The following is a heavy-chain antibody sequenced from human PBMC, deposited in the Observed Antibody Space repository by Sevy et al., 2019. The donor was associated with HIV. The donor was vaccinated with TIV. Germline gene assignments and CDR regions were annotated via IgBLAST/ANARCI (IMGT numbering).Heavy chain of an antibody. CDR3: ARMAVEWLRGYGMDV. J-gene: IGHJ6*02. CDR2: IYYSGST. D-gene: IGHD5-12*01. CDR1: GGSVSSGSYY. V-gene: IGHV4-61*01. Sequence: SETLSLTCTVSGGSVSSGSYYWSWIRQPPGKGLEWIGYIYYSGSTNYNPSLKSRVTISVDTSKNQFSLKLSSVTAADTAVYYCARMAVEWLRGYGMDVWGQGTTVTVSS.